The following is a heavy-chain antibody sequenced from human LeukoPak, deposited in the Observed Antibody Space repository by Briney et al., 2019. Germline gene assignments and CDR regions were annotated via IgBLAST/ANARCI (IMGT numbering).Heavy chain of an antibody. CDR1: GFTFSSYS. D-gene: IGHD3-9*01. CDR2: ISSSSSYI. Sequence: GGSLRLSCAASGFTFSSYSMNWVRQAPGKGLEWVSSISSSSSYIYYADSVKGRFTISRDNAKNSLYLQMNSLRAEDTAVYYCARVGRGLRYFDWLLLIDYWGQRTLVTVSS. J-gene: IGHJ4*02. CDR3: ARVGRGLRYFDWLLLIDY. V-gene: IGHV3-21*01.